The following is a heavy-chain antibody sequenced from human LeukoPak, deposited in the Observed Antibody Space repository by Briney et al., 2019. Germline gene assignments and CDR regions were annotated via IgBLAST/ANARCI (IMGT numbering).Heavy chain of an antibody. J-gene: IGHJ4*02. CDR2: IGANNGHT. V-gene: IGHV1-18*01. Sequence: GASVKVSCKASGYTFTSFGISWVRQAPGQGLAWMGWIGANNGHTNYAPNLQGRVTMTTDTSTSTAYMELTSLRPDDTAVYYCARDQAVGATAGTFDYWGQGTLVTVSS. D-gene: IGHD1-26*01. CDR1: GYTFTSFG. CDR3: ARDQAVGATAGTFDY.